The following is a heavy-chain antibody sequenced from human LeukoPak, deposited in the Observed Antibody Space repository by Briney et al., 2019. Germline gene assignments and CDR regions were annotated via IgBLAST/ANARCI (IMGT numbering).Heavy chain of an antibody. CDR2: VYYSGST. J-gene: IGHJ4*02. CDR3: AGIDYCGSGTYWAPLEF. Sequence: PSETLSLTCTVSGGSISSYYWSWIRQPPGKGLEWIGYVYYSGSTNYNPSLKSRLTMSVDASKSQVSLKLRSVTAADTAVYYCAGIDYCGSGTYWAPLEFWGQGSLVTVSS. CDR1: GGSISSYY. V-gene: IGHV4-59*08. D-gene: IGHD3-10*01.